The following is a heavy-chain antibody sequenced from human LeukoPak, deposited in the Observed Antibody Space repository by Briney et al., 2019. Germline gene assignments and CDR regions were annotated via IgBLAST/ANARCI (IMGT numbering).Heavy chain of an antibody. CDR3: ARGKWELPVPRAFDI. CDR2: MNPNSGNT. V-gene: IGHV1-8*01. Sequence: ASVKVSCKASGYTFTSSDINWVRQATGQGLEWMGWMNPNSGNTGYAQKFRGRVTMTRNTSISTVYMELSSLRSEDTAVYYCARGKWELPVPRAFDIWGQGTMVTVSS. CDR1: GYTFTSSD. J-gene: IGHJ3*02. D-gene: IGHD1-26*01.